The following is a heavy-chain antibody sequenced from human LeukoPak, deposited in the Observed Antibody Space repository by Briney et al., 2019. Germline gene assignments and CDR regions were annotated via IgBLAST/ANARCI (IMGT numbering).Heavy chain of an antibody. D-gene: IGHD2-2*01. CDR3: ARLMVVPAATSGFDP. CDR2: ISSSSSYI. V-gene: IGHV3-21*01. Sequence: PGGSLRLSCAASGFAFSSYSMNWVRQAPGKGLEWVSSISSSSSYIYYADSVKGRFTISRDNAKNSLYLQMNSLRAEDTAVYYCARLMVVPAATSGFDPWGQGTLVTVSS. CDR1: GFAFSSYS. J-gene: IGHJ5*02.